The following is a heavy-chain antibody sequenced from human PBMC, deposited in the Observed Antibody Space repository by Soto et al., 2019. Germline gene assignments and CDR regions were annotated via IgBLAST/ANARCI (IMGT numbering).Heavy chain of an antibody. CDR2: INPSGGST. Sequence: QVQLVQSGAEVKKPGASVKVSCKASGYAFTSYYMHWVRQAPGQGLEWMGIINPSGGSTGYAQKFQGRVTMTRDTSTSTVYMELSSLRSEDTTVYYCGREGRQLDNYYYYYMDVWGKGTTVTVSS. CDR1: GYAFTSYY. D-gene: IGHD6-6*01. V-gene: IGHV1-46*03. J-gene: IGHJ6*03. CDR3: GREGRQLDNYYYYYMDV.